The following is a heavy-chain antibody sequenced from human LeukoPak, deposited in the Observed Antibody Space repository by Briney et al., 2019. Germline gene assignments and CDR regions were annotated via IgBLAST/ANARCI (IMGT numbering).Heavy chain of an antibody. CDR3: ARKLRGWFDP. D-gene: IGHD4-23*01. CDR2: ISGSGGST. J-gene: IGHJ5*02. Sequence: GASLRLSCAASGFTFSSYAMSWVRQAPGKGLEWVSAISGSGGSTYYADSVKGRFTISRDNSKNTLYLQMNSLRAEDTAVYYCARKLRGWFDPWGQGTLVTVSS. CDR1: GFTFSSYA. V-gene: IGHV3-23*01.